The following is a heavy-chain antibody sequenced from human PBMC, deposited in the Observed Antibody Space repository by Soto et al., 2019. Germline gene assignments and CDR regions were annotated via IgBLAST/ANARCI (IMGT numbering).Heavy chain of an antibody. V-gene: IGHV1-18*04. CDR1: GYTFTSYC. J-gene: IGHJ4*02. CDR3: ARDRGYYGSGSYDY. CDR2: ISAYNGNT. D-gene: IGHD3-10*01. Sequence: ASVKVSCKASGYTFTSYCISWVRQAPGQGLEWMGWISAYNGNTNYAQKLQGRVTMTTDTSTNTAYMELRSLRSDDTAVYYCARDRGYYGSGSYDYWGQGTLVTVSS.